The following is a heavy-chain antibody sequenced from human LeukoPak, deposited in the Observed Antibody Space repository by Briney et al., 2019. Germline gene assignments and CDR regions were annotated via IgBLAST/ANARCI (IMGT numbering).Heavy chain of an antibody. Sequence: GGSLRLSCAASGFTFSSYGMHWVRQAPGKGLEWVAVISYDGSNKYYADSVKGRFTISRDNSKNTLYLQMNSLRAEDTAVYYCARTGPDVLLWFGEATDAFDIWGQGTMVTVSS. CDR2: ISYDGSNK. V-gene: IGHV3-30*03. CDR1: GFTFSSYG. CDR3: ARTGPDVLLWFGEATDAFDI. D-gene: IGHD3-10*01. J-gene: IGHJ3*02.